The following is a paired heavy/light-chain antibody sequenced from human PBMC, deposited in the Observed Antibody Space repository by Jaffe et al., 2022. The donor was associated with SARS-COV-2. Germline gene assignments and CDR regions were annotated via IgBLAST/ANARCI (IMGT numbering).Light chain of an antibody. CDR3: CSYAGSSTFEVV. CDR2: EVS. CDR1: SSDVGSYNL. V-gene: IGLV2-23*02. J-gene: IGLJ2*01. Sequence: QSALTQPASVSGSPGQSITISCTGTSSDVGSYNLVSWYQQHPGKAPKLMIYEVSKRPSGVSNRFSGSKSGNTASLTISGLQAEDEADYYCCSYAGSSTFEVVFGGGTKLTVL.
Heavy chain of an antibody. D-gene: IGHD5-18*01. CDR2: ISYDGSNK. CDR1: GFTFSSYA. V-gene: IGHV3-30-3*01. J-gene: IGHJ3*02. CDR3: ARARIQLWFVGAFDI. Sequence: QVQLVESGGGVVQPGRSLRLSCAASGFTFSSYAMHWVRQAPGKGLEWVAVISYDGSNKYYADSVKGRFTISRDNSKNTLYLQMNSLRAEDTAVYYCARARIQLWFVGAFDIWGQGTMVTVSS.